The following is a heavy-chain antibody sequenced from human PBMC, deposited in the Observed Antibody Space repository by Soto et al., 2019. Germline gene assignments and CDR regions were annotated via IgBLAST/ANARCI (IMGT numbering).Heavy chain of an antibody. CDR1: GFTFSSYG. J-gene: IGHJ4*02. D-gene: IGHD6-6*01. CDR2: ISYDGSNK. CDR3: AKDRWGYSSSSTCDY. Sequence: QVQLVESGGGVVQPGRSLRLSCAASGFTFSSYGMHWVRQAPGKGLEWVAVISYDGSNKYYADSVKGRFTISRDNSKNTLYLQMNSLRAEDTAVYYCAKDRWGYSSSSTCDYWGQGTLVTVSS. V-gene: IGHV3-30*18.